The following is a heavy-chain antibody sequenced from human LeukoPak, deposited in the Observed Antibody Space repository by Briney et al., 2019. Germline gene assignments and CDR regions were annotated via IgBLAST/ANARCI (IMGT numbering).Heavy chain of an antibody. D-gene: IGHD6-13*01. J-gene: IGHJ6*03. CDR2: IIPIFGTA. Sequence: ASVKVSCKASGGTFSSYVISWVRQAPGQGLEWMGRIIPIFGTANYAQKFQGRVTITTDESTSTAYMELSSLRSQDTAVYNCARDLVIAPKQNYYYYYMDVWGKGTTVTVSS. CDR1: GGTFSSYV. CDR3: ARDLVIAPKQNYYYYYMDV. V-gene: IGHV1-69*05.